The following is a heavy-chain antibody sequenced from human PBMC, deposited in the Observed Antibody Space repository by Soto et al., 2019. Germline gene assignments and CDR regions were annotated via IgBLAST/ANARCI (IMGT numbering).Heavy chain of an antibody. CDR3: ARAPLIAARYYYYGMDV. J-gene: IGHJ6*02. Sequence: SVKVSCKASGGTFSSYAISWVRQAPGQGLEWMGGIIPIFGTANYAQKFQGRVTITADKSTSTAYMELSSLRSEDTAVYYCARAPLIAARYYYYGMDVWGQGTTVTVSS. D-gene: IGHD6-6*01. CDR2: IIPIFGTA. CDR1: GGTFSSYA. V-gene: IGHV1-69*06.